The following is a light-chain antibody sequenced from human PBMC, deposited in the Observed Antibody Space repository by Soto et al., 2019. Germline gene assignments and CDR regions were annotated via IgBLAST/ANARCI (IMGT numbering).Light chain of an antibody. Sequence: EIVLTQSPGTLSLSPGERATLSCRASQSVSSSYLAWYQQRPGQAPRLLIYGESTRATGIPARFSGSGSGTEFTLTISSLQSEDFAVYYCQQYNNWWTFGQGTKVDI. CDR1: QSVSSSY. J-gene: IGKJ1*01. CDR2: GES. V-gene: IGKV3-15*01. CDR3: QQYNNWWT.